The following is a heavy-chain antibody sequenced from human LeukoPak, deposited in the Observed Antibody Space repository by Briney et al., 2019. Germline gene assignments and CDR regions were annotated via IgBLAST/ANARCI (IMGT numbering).Heavy chain of an antibody. V-gene: IGHV4-39*07. CDR1: GGSISSYY. D-gene: IGHD5-24*01. J-gene: IGHJ4*02. CDR3: ARVRDGYNRGVDYFDY. Sequence: SETLSLTCTVSGGSISSYYWGWIRQPPGKGLEWIGSIYYSGSTYYNPSLKSRVTISVDTSKNQFSLKLSSVTAADTAVYYCARVRDGYNRGVDYFDYWGQGTLVTVSS. CDR2: IYYSGST.